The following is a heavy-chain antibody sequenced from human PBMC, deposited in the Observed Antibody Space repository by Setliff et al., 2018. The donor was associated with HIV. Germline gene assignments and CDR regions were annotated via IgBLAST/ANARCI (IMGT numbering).Heavy chain of an antibody. CDR2: IFSNDEK. CDR1: AFSLTTRGMS. D-gene: IGHD3-3*01. Sequence: SGPTLVNPTQTLTLTCTFSAFSLTTRGMSVSWIRQPPGKALEWLAHIFSNDEKSYNISLKKRLAISKDTSKGQVVLTMTNMDPVDTATYYCARGHYDFWSGYYGGVDFDYWGQGTPVTVSS. J-gene: IGHJ4*02. V-gene: IGHV2-26*01. CDR3: ARGHYDFWSGYYGGVDFDY.